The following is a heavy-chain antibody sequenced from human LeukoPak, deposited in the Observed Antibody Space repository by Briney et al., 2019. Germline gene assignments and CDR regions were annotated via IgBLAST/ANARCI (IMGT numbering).Heavy chain of an antibody. Sequence: ASVKVSCKASGYSFTSHYMHWVRQAPGQGLEWLGLINPSGSSTLYAQKFQGRVTMTRDMSTTTDYMELSSLRSEDTAVYYCARDNWAGDVAWWFDPWGQGTLVTVSS. CDR2: INPSGSST. CDR1: GYSFTSHY. CDR3: ARDNWAGDVAWWFDP. D-gene: IGHD7-27*01. V-gene: IGHV1-46*01. J-gene: IGHJ5*02.